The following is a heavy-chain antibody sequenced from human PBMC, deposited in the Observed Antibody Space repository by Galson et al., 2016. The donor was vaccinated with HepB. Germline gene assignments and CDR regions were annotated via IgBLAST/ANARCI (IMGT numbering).Heavy chain of an antibody. Sequence: SLRLSCAASGITDNLQYMSWVRQAPGKGLEWVSVIYADENTYYADSMKGRFTISRDNSKNTLYLQMNSLIPEDTAVYTCVRGSVPSVGMDVWGQGTTVTVSS. CDR3: VRGSVPSVGMDV. CDR2: IYADENT. D-gene: IGHD2-15*01. CDR1: GITDNLQY. V-gene: IGHV3-53*05. J-gene: IGHJ6*02.